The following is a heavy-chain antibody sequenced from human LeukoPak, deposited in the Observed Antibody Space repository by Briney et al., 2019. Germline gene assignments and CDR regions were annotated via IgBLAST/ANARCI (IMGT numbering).Heavy chain of an antibody. J-gene: IGHJ4*02. D-gene: IGHD2-2*01. CDR3: AKSTAPAGYYLDY. CDR1: GFTFSTYV. Sequence: GGSLRLSCVASGFTFSTYVMHWVGQAAGRGLEGVAIISDDGNDKDYADYVRGRFTISRDNSKNTLYLQMNSLRGEDTAVYYCAKSTAPAGYYLDYWGQGILVTVPS. CDR2: ISDDGNDK. V-gene: IGHV3-30*18.